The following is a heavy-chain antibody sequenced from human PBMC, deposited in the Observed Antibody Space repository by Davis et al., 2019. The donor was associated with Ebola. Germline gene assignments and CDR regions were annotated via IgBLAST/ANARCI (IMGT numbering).Heavy chain of an antibody. D-gene: IGHD3-22*01. J-gene: IGHJ6*04. CDR1: GFTFSSYD. CDR2: IGTAGDT. V-gene: IGHV3-13*01. Sequence: PGGSLRLSCAASGFTFSSYDMHWVRQATGKGLEWVSAIGTAGDTYYPGSVKGRFTISRENAKNSLYLQMNSLRAGDTAVYYCARTKPLYYYDSSGYSADYYGMDVWGKGTTVTVSS. CDR3: ARTKPLYYYDSSGYSADYYGMDV.